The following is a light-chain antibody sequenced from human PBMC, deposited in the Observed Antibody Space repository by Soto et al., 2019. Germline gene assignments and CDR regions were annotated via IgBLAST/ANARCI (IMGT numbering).Light chain of an antibody. CDR2: EVT. Sequence: QSVLTQPASVSGSPGQSITISCTGTSSDVGGYNYVSWYQQHPGKAPKLLIYEVTYRPSGVSNRFSGSKSGNTASLTISGLQAEDEAGYFCGSYTSSNTLVFGTGTKVTVL. V-gene: IGLV2-14*03. CDR1: SSDVGGYNY. J-gene: IGLJ1*01. CDR3: GSYTSSNTLV.